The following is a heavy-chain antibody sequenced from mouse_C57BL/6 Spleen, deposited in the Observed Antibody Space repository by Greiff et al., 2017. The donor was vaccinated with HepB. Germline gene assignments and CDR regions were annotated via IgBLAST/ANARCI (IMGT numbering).Heavy chain of an antibody. V-gene: IGHV1-18*01. CDR2: INPNNGGT. CDR3: ARGHIYYYGSSYGNYAMDY. D-gene: IGHD1-1*01. J-gene: IGHJ4*01. CDR1: GYTFTDYN. Sequence: VQLKQSGPELVKPGASVKIPCKASGYTFTDYNMDWVKQSHGKSLEWIGDINPNNGGTIDNQKFKGKATLTVDKSSSTAYMELRSLTSEDTAVYYCARGHIYYYGSSYGNYAMDYWGQGTSVTVSS.